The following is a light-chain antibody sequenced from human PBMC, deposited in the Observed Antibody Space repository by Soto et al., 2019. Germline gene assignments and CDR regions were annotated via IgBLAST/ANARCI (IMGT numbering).Light chain of an antibody. CDR2: AAS. V-gene: IGKV1-39*01. CDR1: QSISSY. J-gene: IGKJ3*01. CDR3: QQSYSTLFP. Sequence: DIQMTQSPSSLSASVGDRVTITCRASQSISSYLNWYQQKPGKAPKLLIYAASSLQSGVPSRFSGSGSWPNFTLTISSLQPEDFATYYCQQSYSTLFPFGPGTKVDIK.